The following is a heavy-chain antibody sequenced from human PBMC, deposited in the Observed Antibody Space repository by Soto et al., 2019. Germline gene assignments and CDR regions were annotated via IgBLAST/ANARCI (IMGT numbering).Heavy chain of an antibody. J-gene: IGHJ4*02. CDR3: GRDHFSGGDYGDY. Sequence: QVQLVESGGGVVQPGRSLRLSCAASGLTFSSYGMHWVRQAPGKGLEWVAVIWYDGSNKYYADSVKGRFTIARDNSKNTLYLQMNSLKAEDTAVYYCGRDHFSGGDYGDYWGQGTLVTVSS. D-gene: IGHD4-17*01. V-gene: IGHV3-33*01. CDR2: IWYDGSNK. CDR1: GLTFSSYG.